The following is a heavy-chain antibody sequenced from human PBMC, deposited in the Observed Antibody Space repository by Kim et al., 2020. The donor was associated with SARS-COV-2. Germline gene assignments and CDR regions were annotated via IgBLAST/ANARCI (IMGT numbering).Heavy chain of an antibody. CDR1: GFTFSNYV. Sequence: GGSLRLYCAASGFTFSNYVMHWVRQAPGKGLEWLAVISDDGRNKYYADYVKGRFAISRDNSKNTLYLQMNSLRPEDTAVYYCARAWNVYYYGSGSYFAYWGQGTPVTVSS. J-gene: IGHJ4*02. V-gene: IGHV3-30*09. CDR2: ISDDGRNK. CDR3: ARAWNVYYYGSGSYFAY. D-gene: IGHD3-10*01.